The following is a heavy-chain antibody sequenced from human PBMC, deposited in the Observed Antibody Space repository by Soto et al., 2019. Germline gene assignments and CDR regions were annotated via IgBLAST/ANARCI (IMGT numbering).Heavy chain of an antibody. CDR3: ARGVRITGASGSNDYGLDV. D-gene: IGHD1-20*01. CDR2: ITPLFGTP. CDR1: GVTFSNLA. V-gene: IGHV1-69*06. Sequence: QVQLVQSGAEVKKPGSSVKVSCKASGVTFSNLAISWVRQAPGQGLEWMGGITPLFGTPNYAQKFQGRIIVTADRSTSTAYMELSGLRSDDTALYFCARGVRITGASGSNDYGLDVWGQGTTVIVSS. J-gene: IGHJ6*02.